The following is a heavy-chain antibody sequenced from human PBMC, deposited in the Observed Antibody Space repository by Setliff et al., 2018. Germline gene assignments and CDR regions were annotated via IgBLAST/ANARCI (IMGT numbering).Heavy chain of an antibody. CDR2: FDPEDGET. J-gene: IGHJ4*02. D-gene: IGHD3-16*02. CDR3: ATVVVGDYVWGSYRLFDY. V-gene: IGHV1-24*01. Sequence: EASVKVSCKASGGTFRNYGISWVRQAPGQGLEWMGGFDPEDGETIYAQKFQGRVTMTEDTSTDTAYMELSSLRSEDTAVYYCATVVVGDYVWGSYRLFDYWGQGTLVTVSS. CDR1: GGTFRNYG.